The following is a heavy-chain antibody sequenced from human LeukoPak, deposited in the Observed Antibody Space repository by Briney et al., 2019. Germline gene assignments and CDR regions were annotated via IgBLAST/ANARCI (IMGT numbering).Heavy chain of an antibody. J-gene: IGHJ6*02. CDR1: GFTFSTYF. CDR2: ISYDGSNK. V-gene: IGHV3-30*18. CDR3: AKDHRPIAAAGTRALYYYYYGMDV. D-gene: IGHD6-13*01. Sequence: GGSLRLSCAASGFTFSTYFMSWVRQAPGKGLEGVAVISYDGSNKYYADSVKGRFTISRDNSKNTLYLQMNSLRAEDTAVYYCAKDHRPIAAAGTRALYYYYYGMDVWGQGTTVTVSS.